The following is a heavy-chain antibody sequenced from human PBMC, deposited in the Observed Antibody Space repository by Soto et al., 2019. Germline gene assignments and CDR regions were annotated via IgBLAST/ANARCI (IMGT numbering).Heavy chain of an antibody. CDR3: ARESGGVTATLDYYYFYMDV. CDR2: INPNGGVT. J-gene: IGHJ6*03. D-gene: IGHD3-16*01. Sequence: QVQLVQSGAEVRKPGASVTVSCRSSGDSFNDYYIHWVRQAPGQGFEWMGWINPNGGVTKYAQKFQGWVSMTRDTSIRTVYMQLSRLRSDDTAVYYCARESGGVTATLDYYYFYMDVCGTGTTVTVSS. V-gene: IGHV1-2*04. CDR1: GDSFNDYY.